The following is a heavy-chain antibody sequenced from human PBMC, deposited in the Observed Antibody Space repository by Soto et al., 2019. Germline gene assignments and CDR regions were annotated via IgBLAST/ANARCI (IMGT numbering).Heavy chain of an antibody. CDR3: AREGSRYGDYSGWFDP. D-gene: IGHD4-17*01. Sequence: PGGSLRLSCAASGFTFDDYAMHWVRQAPGKGLEWVSGIWWDSGSIGYADSVKGRFTISRDNSKNTLYLQMNSLRAEDTAVYYCAREGSRYGDYSGWFDPWGQGTLVTVSS. V-gene: IGHV3-9*01. CDR1: GFTFDDYA. CDR2: IWWDSGSI. J-gene: IGHJ5*02.